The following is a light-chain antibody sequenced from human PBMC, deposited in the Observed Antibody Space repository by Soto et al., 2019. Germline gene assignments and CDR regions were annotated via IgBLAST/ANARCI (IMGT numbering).Light chain of an antibody. V-gene: IGKV1-12*01. CDR2: AAS. J-gene: IGKJ3*01. CDR1: QHIDSW. CDR3: QQADSFPRT. Sequence: DIQMTQSPSSVSASVGDRVTITCRASQHIDSWLAWYQQKPGKAPKLLIYAASSLQSGVPPRLSGSGSGTDFTLTITSLQSEDFATYYCQQADSFPRTFGPGTKVDI.